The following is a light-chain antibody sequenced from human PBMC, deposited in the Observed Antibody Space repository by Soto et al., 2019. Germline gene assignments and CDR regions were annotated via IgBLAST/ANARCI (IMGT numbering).Light chain of an antibody. Sequence: QSVLTQPASVSGSPGQSITMFCTGTSSDVGGYNYVSWYQQHPGKAPKLIIYEVSNRPSGISKRFSGSKSANTASLTISGLQAEDEAEYYCSSFTGSTTWVFGGGTKLTVL. J-gene: IGLJ3*02. CDR3: SSFTGSTTWV. CDR1: SSDVGGYNY. V-gene: IGLV2-14*01. CDR2: EVS.